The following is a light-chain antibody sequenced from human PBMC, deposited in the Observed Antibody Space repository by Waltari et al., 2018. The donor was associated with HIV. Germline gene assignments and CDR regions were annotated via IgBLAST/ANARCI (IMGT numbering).Light chain of an antibody. CDR3: LQDYNYPRT. CDR1: QGLRTD. J-gene: IGKJ1*01. V-gene: IGKV1-6*01. CDR2: AES. Sequence: AIQMTQSPSSLSASVGDRVTITCRASQGLRTDLGWYQQKPGKAPKLLIYAESSLQSGVPSRVSGSGSGTDCTLTISRRQPEDFATYYCLQDYNYPRTFGQGTKVEIK.